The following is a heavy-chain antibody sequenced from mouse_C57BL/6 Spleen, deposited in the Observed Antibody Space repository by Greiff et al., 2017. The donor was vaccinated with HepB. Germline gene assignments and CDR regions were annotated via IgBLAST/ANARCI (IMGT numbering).Heavy chain of an antibody. V-gene: IGHV5-9*01. J-gene: IGHJ3*01. CDR1: GFTFSSYT. D-gene: IGHD2-2*01. CDR3: ARQAVTTSAWFAY. CDR2: IGGGGGNT. Sequence: EVKVEESGGGLVKPGGSLKLSCAASGFTFSSYTMSWVRQTPEKRLEWVATIGGGGGNTYYPDSVKGRFTISRDNAKNTLYLQMSSLRSEDTALYYCARQAVTTSAWFAYWGQGTLVTVSA.